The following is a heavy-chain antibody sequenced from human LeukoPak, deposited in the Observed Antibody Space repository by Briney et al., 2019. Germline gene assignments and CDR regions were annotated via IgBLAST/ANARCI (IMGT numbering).Heavy chain of an antibody. V-gene: IGHV3-11*01. D-gene: IGHD3-22*01. J-gene: IGHJ4*02. Sequence: GGSLRLSCAASGFTFSDYYMSWIRQAPGKGLEWVSYISSSGSTIYYADSVKGRFTISRDNAKNSLYLQMNSLRAEDTAVYYCARGIDYYDSSGYYFGYWGQETLVTVSS. CDR1: GFTFSDYY. CDR3: ARGIDYYDSSGYYFGY. CDR2: ISSSGSTI.